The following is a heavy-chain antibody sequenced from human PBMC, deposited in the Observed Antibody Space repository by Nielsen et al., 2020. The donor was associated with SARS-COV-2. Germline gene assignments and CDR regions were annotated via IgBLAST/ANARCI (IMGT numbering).Heavy chain of an antibody. CDR2: ISSSSSYI. D-gene: IGHD6-13*01. CDR1: GFTFSTYS. J-gene: IGHJ5*01. Sequence: GESLKISCAASGFTFSTYSMNWVRQAPGKGLEWVSSISSSSSYIYYADSVKGRFTISRDNAKNSLYLQMNSLRHEDTAVYYCARETGDYTSSWFDYWGQGTLVTVSS. V-gene: IGHV3-21*01. CDR3: ARETGDYTSSWFDY.